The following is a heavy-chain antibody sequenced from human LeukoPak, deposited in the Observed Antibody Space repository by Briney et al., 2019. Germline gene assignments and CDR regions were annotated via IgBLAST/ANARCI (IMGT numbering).Heavy chain of an antibody. D-gene: IGHD3-22*01. Sequence: ASVKVSCKASGYTFTSYGLTWVRQAPGQGLEWMGWISAFNGDTNYAQKLQGRVTMTTDTSTSTAYMELRSLRSDDTAVYYCARDRYYYDSTGYKSCLDPWGQGTLVIVSS. V-gene: IGHV1-18*01. CDR1: GYTFTSYG. CDR3: ARDRYYYDSTGYKSCLDP. J-gene: IGHJ5*02. CDR2: ISAFNGDT.